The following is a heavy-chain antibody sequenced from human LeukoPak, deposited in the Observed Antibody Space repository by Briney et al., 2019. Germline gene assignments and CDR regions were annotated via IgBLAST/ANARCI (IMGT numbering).Heavy chain of an antibody. CDR3: ARQPQEDTDAFDI. Sequence: GESLKISCKGSGYSFTSYWIGWVRQMPGKGPEWMGIIYPGDSDTRYSPSFQGQVTISADKSISTAYLQWSSLKASDTAMYYCARQPQEDTDAFDIWGQGTMVTVSS. V-gene: IGHV5-51*01. J-gene: IGHJ3*02. D-gene: IGHD2-15*01. CDR1: GYSFTSYW. CDR2: IYPGDSDT.